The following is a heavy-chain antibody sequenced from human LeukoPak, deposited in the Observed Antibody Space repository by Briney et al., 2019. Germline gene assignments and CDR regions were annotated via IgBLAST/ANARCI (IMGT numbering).Heavy chain of an antibody. V-gene: IGHV4-59*08. CDR1: GGSISRYY. CDR3: ARHSYNYYGLDV. Sequence: SETLSLTCTVSGGSISRYYWSWIRQPPGKGLEWIGYIYYSGTTNYNPSLKSRVTMSVDTSNNHLSLRLTSVTAADTALYYCARHSYNYYGLDVWGQGTTITVSS. J-gene: IGHJ6*02. CDR2: IYYSGTT.